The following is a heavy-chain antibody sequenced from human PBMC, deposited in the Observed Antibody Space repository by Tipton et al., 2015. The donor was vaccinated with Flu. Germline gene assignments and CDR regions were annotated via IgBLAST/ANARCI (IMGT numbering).Heavy chain of an antibody. D-gene: IGHD6-13*01. J-gene: IGHJ1*01. CDR3: ARGSSWYLHFQH. V-gene: IGHV4-59*01. CDR2: IYYSGST. Sequence: LRLSCTVSGGSISSYYWSWIRQPPGKGLEWIGYIYYSGSTNYNPSLKSRVTISVDTSKNQFSLKLSSMTAADTAVYYCARGSSWYLHFQHSGQGTLVTVSS. CDR1: GGSISSYY.